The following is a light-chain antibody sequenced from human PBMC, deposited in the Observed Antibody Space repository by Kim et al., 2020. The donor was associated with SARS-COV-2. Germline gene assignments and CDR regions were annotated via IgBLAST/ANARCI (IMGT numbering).Light chain of an antibody. CDR3: SSYTTYSGWV. CDR1: TSDVGYNRY. V-gene: IGLV2-14*03. CDR2: NVR. Sequence: GQSITIPCTGPTSDVGYNRYISWYQQLPGEAPKLVIYNVRSRPSGVSIRFSGSKSGNTASLTISGLQAEDEADYFCSSYTTYSGWVFGGGTKVTVL. J-gene: IGLJ3*02.